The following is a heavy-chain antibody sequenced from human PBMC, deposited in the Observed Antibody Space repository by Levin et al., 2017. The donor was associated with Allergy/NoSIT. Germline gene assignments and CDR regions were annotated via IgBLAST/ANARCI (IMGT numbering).Heavy chain of an antibody. Sequence: AASVKVSCKPSGYTFTNYGISWVRQAPGQGLEWMGWISPNSGTKHYSPKVQDRVVLTTDTSTTTAYLELRSLRFDDTAVYFCTRCSPKCYSGITYWGQGTLVRVSS. D-gene: IGHD2-15*01. CDR2: ISPNSGTK. V-gene: IGHV1-18*01. CDR1: GYTFTNYG. J-gene: IGHJ4*02. CDR3: TRCSPKCYSGITY.